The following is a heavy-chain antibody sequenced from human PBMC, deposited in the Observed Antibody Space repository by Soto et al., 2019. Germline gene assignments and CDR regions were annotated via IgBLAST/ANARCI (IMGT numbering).Heavy chain of an antibody. Sequence: GGSLRLSCAASGFTFSSYAMSWVRQAPGKGLEWVSAISGSGGSTYYADSVKGRFTISRDNSKNTLYLQMNSLRAEDTAVYYCAKDHYGDYVPPDPFDYWGQGTLVTVSS. V-gene: IGHV3-23*01. CDR1: GFTFSSYA. CDR2: ISGSGGST. J-gene: IGHJ4*02. D-gene: IGHD4-17*01. CDR3: AKDHYGDYVPPDPFDY.